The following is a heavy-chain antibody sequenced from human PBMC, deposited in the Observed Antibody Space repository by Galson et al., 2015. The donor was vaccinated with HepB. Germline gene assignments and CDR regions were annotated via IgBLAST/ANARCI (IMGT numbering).Heavy chain of an antibody. J-gene: IGHJ6*02. CDR3: ARHLTTWEYHYYAMDV. Sequence: SLRLSCAASGFTFSSYWMSWVRQAPGKGLEWVANIKQDGSEKYYVDSVKGRFTISRDNAKNSLYLQMNSLRAEDTAVYYCARHLTTWEYHYYAMDVWGQGTTVTVSS. CDR1: GFTFSSYW. V-gene: IGHV3-7*01. D-gene: IGHD4-17*01. CDR2: IKQDGSEK.